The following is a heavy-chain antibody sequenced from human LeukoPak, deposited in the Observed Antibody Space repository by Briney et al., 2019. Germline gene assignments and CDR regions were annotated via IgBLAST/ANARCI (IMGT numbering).Heavy chain of an antibody. CDR2: IQNSATF. Sequence: PSETLSLTCSVSGGSITSTGHYWGWLRQSPGQGLEWIGNIQNSATFYYNPSLKSRVTISVDMSKNQFSLKLSSVTAADTAVYYCARLLGYCSDYNCPAWGSWGLGTLVTVSS. J-gene: IGHJ4*02. V-gene: IGHV4-39*01. CDR3: ARLLGYCSDYNCPAWGS. CDR1: GGSITSTGHY. D-gene: IGHD2-15*01.